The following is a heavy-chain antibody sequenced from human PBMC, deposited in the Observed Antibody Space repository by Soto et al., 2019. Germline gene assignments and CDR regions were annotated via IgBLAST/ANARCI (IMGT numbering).Heavy chain of an antibody. CDR2: FDPEDGET. J-gene: IGHJ6*02. CDR1: GYTLTELS. Sequence: GASVKVSCKVSGYTLTELSMHCVRQAPLKWLDWMGGFDPEDGETIYAQKFQGRVTMTEDTSTDTAYMELSSLRSEDTAVYYCATIGGLTTVTDYYYYYGMDVWGQGTTVTVSS. V-gene: IGHV1-24*01. D-gene: IGHD4-17*01. CDR3: ATIGGLTTVTDYYYYYGMDV.